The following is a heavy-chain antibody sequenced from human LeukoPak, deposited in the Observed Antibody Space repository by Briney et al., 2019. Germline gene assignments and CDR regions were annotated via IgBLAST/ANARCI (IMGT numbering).Heavy chain of an antibody. D-gene: IGHD1-26*01. J-gene: IGHJ4*02. V-gene: IGHV4-39*01. CDR2: IYYSGST. CDR3: ARRRGASSKVDY. CDR1: GDSISSSPYY. Sequence: TPSETLSLTYTVAGDSISSSPYYWVWIRQPPGKGLEWIGNIYYSGSTYYDPSLKSRVTISLDTSKNQFSLKLSSVTAADTAVYYCARRRGASSKVDYWGQGTLVTVSS.